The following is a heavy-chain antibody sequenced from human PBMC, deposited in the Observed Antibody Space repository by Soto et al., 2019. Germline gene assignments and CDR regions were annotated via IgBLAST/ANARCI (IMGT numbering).Heavy chain of an antibody. CDR3: ARGWGIAAAGAYYYGMDV. CDR1: GYTFTSYY. J-gene: IGHJ6*02. V-gene: IGHV1-46*01. CDR2: INPSGGST. Sequence: GASVKVSCKASGYTFTSYYMHWVRQAPGQGLEWMGIINPSGGSTSYAQKFQGRVTMTRDTSTSTVYMELSSLRSEDAAVYYCARGWGIAAAGAYYYGMDVWGQGTTVTVSS. D-gene: IGHD6-13*01.